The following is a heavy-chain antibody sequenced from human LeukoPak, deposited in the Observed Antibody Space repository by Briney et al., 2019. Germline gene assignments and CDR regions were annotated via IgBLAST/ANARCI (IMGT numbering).Heavy chain of an antibody. J-gene: IGHJ4*02. CDR1: GFTVSSNY. CDR3: ARDYGSGSYDY. CDR2: ISSSSSYI. Sequence: GGSLRLSCAASGFTVSSNYMSWVRQAPGKGLEWVSSISSSSSYIYYADSVKGRFTISRDNAKNSLYLQMNSLRAEDTAVYYCARDYGSGSYDYWGQGTLVTVSS. V-gene: IGHV3-21*01. D-gene: IGHD3-10*01.